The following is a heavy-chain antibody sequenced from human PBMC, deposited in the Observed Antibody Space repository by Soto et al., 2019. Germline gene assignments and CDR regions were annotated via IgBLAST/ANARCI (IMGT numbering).Heavy chain of an antibody. Sequence: QVQLVQSGAEVTKPGASVKVSCKASGYTFTSYAMHWVRQAPGQRLEWMGWINAGNGNTKYSQKFQGRVTITRDTSASTAYMELSSLRSEDTAVYYCARGGGSGYVFGYFDYWGQGTLVTVSS. V-gene: IGHV1-3*01. D-gene: IGHD5-12*01. CDR2: INAGNGNT. CDR3: ARGGGSGYVFGYFDY. CDR1: GYTFTSYA. J-gene: IGHJ4*02.